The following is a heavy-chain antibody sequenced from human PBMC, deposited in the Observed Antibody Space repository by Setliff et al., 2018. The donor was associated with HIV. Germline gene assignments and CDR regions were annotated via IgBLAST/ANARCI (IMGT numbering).Heavy chain of an antibody. J-gene: IGHJ4*02. Sequence: SLTCTVSGVSVSGTAYYWAWIRQPPGRGLEWIGNIYYTGNTNYNSSLKSRISMSMVASKKQIFLKLSTVSAAGTAVYYCARQQGDSRGFYPHFDYWAREGWSPSPQ. V-gene: IGHV4-39*01. CDR3: ARQQGDSRGFYPHFDY. D-gene: IGHD3-22*01. CDR1: GVSVSGTAYY. CDR2: IYYTGNT.